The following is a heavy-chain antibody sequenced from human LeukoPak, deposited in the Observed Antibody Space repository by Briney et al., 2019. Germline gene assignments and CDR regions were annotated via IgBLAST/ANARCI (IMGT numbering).Heavy chain of an antibody. CDR2: IYTSGST. CDR3: ARVPTAILVLDY. V-gene: IGHV4-61*02. D-gene: IGHD2-2*01. Sequence: SETLSLICTVSGGSTSSGSDYWTWIRQPAGKGLEWIERIYTSGSTNDNPSLKSRVTISGDTSKNQFSLKLSSVTAADTAVYYCARVPTAILVLDYWGQGTLVSVSS. J-gene: IGHJ4*02. CDR1: GGSTSSGSDY.